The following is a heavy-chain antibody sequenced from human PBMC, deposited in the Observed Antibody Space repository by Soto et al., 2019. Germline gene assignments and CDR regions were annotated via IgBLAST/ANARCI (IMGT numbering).Heavy chain of an antibody. CDR1: GFSLSTSGMC. D-gene: IGHD3-22*01. Sequence: SGPTLVNPTQTLTLTCTFSGFSLSTSGMCVSWIRQPPGKALEWLALIDWDDDKYYSTSLKTRLTISKDTSKNQVVLTMTNMDPVDTATYYCARSALQSQYYYESSGYSYPFDYRCPATLLT. CDR3: ARSALQSQYYYESSGYSYPFDY. J-gene: IGHJ4*02. V-gene: IGHV2-70*01. CDR2: IDWDDDK.